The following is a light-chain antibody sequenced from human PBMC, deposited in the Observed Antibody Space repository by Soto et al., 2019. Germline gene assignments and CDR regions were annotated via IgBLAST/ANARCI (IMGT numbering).Light chain of an antibody. V-gene: IGKV1-5*03. J-gene: IGKJ1*01. CDR1: QSISSW. CDR3: QQYNLYWT. Sequence: DIKMTQSPSTLSASVGDRVTITCRASQSISSWLAWYQQKPGKAPKLLIYKASTLGSGVPSRFSGSESGTEFTLTISSLQPDDFATYYCQQYNLYWTFGQGTKVEIE. CDR2: KAS.